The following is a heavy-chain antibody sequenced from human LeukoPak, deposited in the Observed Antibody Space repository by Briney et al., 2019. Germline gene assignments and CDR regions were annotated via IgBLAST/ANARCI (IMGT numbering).Heavy chain of an antibody. CDR1: GGSNSSGSYY. J-gene: IGHJ6*03. CDR3: ASGEQWLVSYYCYYMDV. D-gene: IGHD6-19*01. Sequence: SQTLSLTCTVSGGSNSSGSYYWSWIRQPAGKGLEWIGRIYTSGSTNYNPSLKSRVTMSVDTSKNQFSLKLRSVTAADTAVYYCASGEQWLVSYYCYYMDVWGKGTTVTVSS. CDR2: IYTSGST. V-gene: IGHV4-61*02.